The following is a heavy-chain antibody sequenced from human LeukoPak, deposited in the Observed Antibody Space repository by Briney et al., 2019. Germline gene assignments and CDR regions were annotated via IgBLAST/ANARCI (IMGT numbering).Heavy chain of an antibody. CDR2: INHSGST. V-gene: IGHV4-34*01. J-gene: IGHJ4*02. CDR3: ARGLGYFTDY. Sequence: SSETLSLTCAVYGGSFSGYYWSWIRQPPGKGLEWIGEINHSGSTNYNPSLKSRVTISVDTSRNQFSLKLSSVTAADTAVYYCARGLGYFTDYWGQGTLVTVSS. D-gene: IGHD3-22*01. CDR1: GGSFSGYY.